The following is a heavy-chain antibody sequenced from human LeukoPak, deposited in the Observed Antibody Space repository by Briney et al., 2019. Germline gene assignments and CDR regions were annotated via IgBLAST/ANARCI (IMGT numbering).Heavy chain of an antibody. CDR1: GGSISSHY. J-gene: IGHJ6*03. Sequence: SETLSLTCTVSGGSISSHYWSWIRQPAGKGLEWIGRIYTSGSTNYNPSLKSRVTMSVDTSKNQFSLKLSSVTAADTAVYYCARGWVYSYVSYYYYYYMDVWGKGTTVTVSS. V-gene: IGHV4-4*07. CDR3: ARGWVYSYVSYYYYYYMDV. D-gene: IGHD5-18*01. CDR2: IYTSGST.